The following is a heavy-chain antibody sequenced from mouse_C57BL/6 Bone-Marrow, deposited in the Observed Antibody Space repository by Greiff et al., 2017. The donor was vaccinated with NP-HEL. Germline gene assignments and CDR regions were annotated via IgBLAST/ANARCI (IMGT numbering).Heavy chain of an antibody. J-gene: IGHJ3*01. CDR3: ARYGYDEGFAY. Sequence: VQLQQSGGGLVQPGESLTLSCESNEYEFPSHDMSWVRKTPEKRLELVAAINSDGGSTYYPDTMERRFIISRDNTKKTLYLQMSSLRSEDTALYYCARYGYDEGFAYWGQGTLVTVSA. D-gene: IGHD2-2*01. V-gene: IGHV5-2*01. CDR1: EYEFPSHD. CDR2: INSDGGST.